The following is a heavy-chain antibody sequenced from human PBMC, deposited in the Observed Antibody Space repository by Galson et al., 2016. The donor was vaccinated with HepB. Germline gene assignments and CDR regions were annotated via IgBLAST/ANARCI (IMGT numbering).Heavy chain of an antibody. CDR3: ARGPVHYDLLRGSYEGRYYGLNV. V-gene: IGHV3-23*01. J-gene: IGHJ6*04. CDR2: VTGGGATT. D-gene: IGHD3-3*01. Sequence: SLRLSCAVSGFNFNTYSMTWVRQAAGKGLEWVASVTGGGATTYYADSVKGRFAISREHSKNTLSLQMDTLNVDDTAVYYRARGPVHYDLLRGSYEGRYYGLNVWGRGTSVIVSS. CDR1: GFNFNTYS.